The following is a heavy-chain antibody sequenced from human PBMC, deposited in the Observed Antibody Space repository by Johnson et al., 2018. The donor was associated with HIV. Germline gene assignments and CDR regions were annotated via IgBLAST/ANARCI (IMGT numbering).Heavy chain of an antibody. CDR2: ISYDGSNK. V-gene: IGHV3-30*04. D-gene: IGHD2-15*01. CDR3: ARGIGRVVGATRGDGFDI. Sequence: QVQLVESGGGLVKPGGSLRLSCAASGFTFSSYAMHWVRQAPGKGLEWVAVISYDGSNKYYADSVKGRFTISRDNSKNTLYLQMNSLRAGDTALYYCARGIGRVVGATRGDGFDIWGQGTMVTVAS. J-gene: IGHJ3*02. CDR1: GFTFSSYA.